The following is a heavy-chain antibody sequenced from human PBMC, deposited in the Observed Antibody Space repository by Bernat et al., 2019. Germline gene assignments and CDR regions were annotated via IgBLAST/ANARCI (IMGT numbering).Heavy chain of an antibody. J-gene: IGHJ6*02. CDR2: IYYSGST. V-gene: IGHV4-30-4*01. CDR3: ASLNNFWSGYLNYYYYGMDV. CDR1: GGSISSGDYY. Sequence: QVQLQESGPGLVKPSQTLSLTCTVSGGSISSGDYYWSWIRQPPGKGLEWIGYIYYSGSTYYNPSLKSRVTISVDTSKNQFSLKLSSVTAADTAVYYCASLNNFWSGYLNYYYYGMDVWGQGTTVTVSS. D-gene: IGHD3-3*01.